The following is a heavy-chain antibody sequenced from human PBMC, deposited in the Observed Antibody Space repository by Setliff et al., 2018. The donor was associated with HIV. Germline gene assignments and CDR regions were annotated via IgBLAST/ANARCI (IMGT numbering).Heavy chain of an antibody. Sequence: GGSLRLSCTASGFTFSSYWMSWVRQAPGKGLEWVANIKEDESEKYYVDSVKGRFTISRDNAKNTLYLQMNSLRAEDTAVYSCARARGGNSEWSYWGQGTLVTVSS. J-gene: IGHJ4*02. CDR3: ARARGGNSEWSY. D-gene: IGHD2-15*01. CDR1: GFTFSSYW. CDR2: IKEDESEK. V-gene: IGHV3-7*01.